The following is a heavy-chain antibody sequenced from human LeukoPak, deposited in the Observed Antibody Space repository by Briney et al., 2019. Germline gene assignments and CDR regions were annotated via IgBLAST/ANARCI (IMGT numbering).Heavy chain of an antibody. CDR3: ARTVIAVAANWFDP. Sequence: GGSLRLSCAASGLTFSSYSMNWVRKAPGEGLEWVSYISSSSSIISYADSVKGRFTISRDNAKNSLYLQMNSLRDEDTAVYYCARTVIAVAANWFDPWGQGTLVTVSS. CDR2: ISSSSSII. J-gene: IGHJ5*02. V-gene: IGHV3-48*02. D-gene: IGHD6-19*01. CDR1: GLTFSSYS.